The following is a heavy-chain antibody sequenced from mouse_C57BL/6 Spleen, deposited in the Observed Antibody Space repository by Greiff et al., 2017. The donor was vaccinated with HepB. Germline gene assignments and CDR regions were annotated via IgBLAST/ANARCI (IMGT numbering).Heavy chain of an antibody. CDR3: ARDGVTGTYFDY. V-gene: IGHV5-4*01. D-gene: IGHD4-1*01. CDR1: GFTFSSYA. Sequence: EVQRVESGGGLVKPGGSLKLSCAASGFTFSSYAMSWVRQTPEKRLEWVATISDGGSYTYYPDNVKGRFTISRDNAKNNLYLQMSHLKSEDTAMYYCARDGVTGTYFDYWGQGTTLTVSS. CDR2: ISDGGSYT. J-gene: IGHJ2*01.